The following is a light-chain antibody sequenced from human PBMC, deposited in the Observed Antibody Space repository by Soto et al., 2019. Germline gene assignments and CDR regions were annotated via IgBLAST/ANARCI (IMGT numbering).Light chain of an antibody. J-gene: IGKJ1*01. CDR3: QQYGSSYPWT. CDR2: GAS. CDR1: QSVSSNY. V-gene: IGKV3-20*01. Sequence: EIVLTQSPGTLSLSPGERATPSCRASQSVSSNYLAWYQQKPGQAPRLLIYGASSRATGIPDRFSGSGSGTDFTLTIRGLEPEDFAVYYCQQYGSSYPWTFGQGTKVDI.